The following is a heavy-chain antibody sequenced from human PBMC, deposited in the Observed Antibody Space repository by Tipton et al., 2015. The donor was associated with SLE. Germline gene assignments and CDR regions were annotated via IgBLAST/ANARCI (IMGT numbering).Heavy chain of an antibody. CDR3: ASGGIYFDY. Sequence: GLVKPSETLSLTCTVSGGSISSHYWSWIRQPPGKGLEWIGYIYYSGSTNYNPSLKSRVTISVDTSKNQFSLKLSSVTAADTAVYYCASGGIYFDYWGQGTLVTVSS. V-gene: IGHV4-59*11. D-gene: IGHD3-16*01. CDR2: IYYSGST. CDR1: GGSISSHY. J-gene: IGHJ4*02.